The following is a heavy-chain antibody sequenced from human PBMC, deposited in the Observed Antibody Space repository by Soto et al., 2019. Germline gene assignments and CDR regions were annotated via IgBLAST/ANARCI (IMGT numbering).Heavy chain of an antibody. J-gene: IGHJ4*02. CDR2: IYYSGST. Sequence: SETLSLTCTVSGGSISSSSYYWGWIRQPRGEGVEWIGSIYYSGSTYYNPSLKSRVTISVHTSKNQFSLKLSSVTAADTAVYYCARHHGGYSGYQLYYFDYWGQGTLVTVSS. V-gene: IGHV4-39*01. D-gene: IGHD5-12*01. CDR3: ARHHGGYSGYQLYYFDY. CDR1: GGSISSSSYY.